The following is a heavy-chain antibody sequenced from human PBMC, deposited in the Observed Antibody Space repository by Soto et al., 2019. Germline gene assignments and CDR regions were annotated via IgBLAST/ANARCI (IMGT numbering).Heavy chain of an antibody. CDR1: GFTFSSYA. Sequence: QVQLVESGGGVVQPGRSPRLSCAASGFTFSSYAMHWVHQAPGKGLEWVAVISYDGSNKYYADSVKGRFTISRDNSKNTLYLQMNSLRAEDTAVYYCARAPTTVTTPYYFDYWGQGTLVTVSS. V-gene: IGHV3-30-3*01. CDR3: ARAPTTVTTPYYFDY. CDR2: ISYDGSNK. J-gene: IGHJ4*02. D-gene: IGHD4-17*01.